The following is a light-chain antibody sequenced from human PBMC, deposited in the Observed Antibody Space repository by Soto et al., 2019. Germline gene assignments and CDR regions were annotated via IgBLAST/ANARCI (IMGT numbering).Light chain of an antibody. V-gene: IGKV1-39*01. CDR3: QQSYSTPPWT. CDR1: QSISNY. J-gene: IGKJ1*01. CDR2: TAS. Sequence: DIQMTQSPSSLSASVGDRVTITCRASQSISNYLNWYQQKPGKAPKLLIYTASSLQSGVPSRFSGGGSGTEFTLTISSLQPEDFATYFCQQSYSTPPWTFGQGTKVEIK.